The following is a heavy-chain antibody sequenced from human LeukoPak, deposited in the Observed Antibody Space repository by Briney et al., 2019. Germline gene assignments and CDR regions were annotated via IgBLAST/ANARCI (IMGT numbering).Heavy chain of an antibody. J-gene: IGHJ1*01. CDR1: GYTFTGYY. CDR3: ARGSIAAAGTIYFQH. D-gene: IGHD6-13*01. Sequence: ASVKVSCKASGYTFTGYYMHWVRQAPGQGLEWMGWINPNSGGTNYAQKFQGRVTMTRDTSISTAYMEPSRLRSDDTAVYYCARGSIAAAGTIYFQHWGQGTLVTVSS. V-gene: IGHV1-2*02. CDR2: INPNSGGT.